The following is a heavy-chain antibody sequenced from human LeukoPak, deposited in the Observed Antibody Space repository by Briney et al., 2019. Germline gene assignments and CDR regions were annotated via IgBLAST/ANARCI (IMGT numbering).Heavy chain of an antibody. J-gene: IGHJ4*02. CDR1: EFTFSSYA. Sequence: GGSLRLSCAASEFTFSSYAMHWVRQAPGKGLEWVAVISDDGSNKYYADSVKGRFTISRDNSKNTLYLQMNSLRAEDTAVYYCARAGRYSYGFWYYFDYWGQGTLVTVSS. CDR3: ARAGRYSYGFWYYFDY. V-gene: IGHV3-30-3*01. D-gene: IGHD5-18*01. CDR2: ISDDGSNK.